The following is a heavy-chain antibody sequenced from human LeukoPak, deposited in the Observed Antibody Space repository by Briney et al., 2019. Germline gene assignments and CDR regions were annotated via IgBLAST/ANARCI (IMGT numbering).Heavy chain of an antibody. D-gene: IGHD5-24*01. CDR2: ISYDGSNK. J-gene: IGHJ4*02. V-gene: IGHV3-30*18. CDR3: AKDGEDGYSPFDY. Sequence: PGGSLRLSCAASGFTISSYGMHWVRQAPGKGLEWVAVISYDGSNKYYADSVKGRFTISRDNSKNTLYLQMNSLRAEDTAVYYCAKDGEDGYSPFDYWGQGTLVTVSS. CDR1: GFTISSYG.